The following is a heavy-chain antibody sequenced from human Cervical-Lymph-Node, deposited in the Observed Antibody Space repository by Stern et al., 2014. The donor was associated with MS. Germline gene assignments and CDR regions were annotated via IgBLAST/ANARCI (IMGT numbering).Heavy chain of an antibody. V-gene: IGHV3-7*01. Sequence: EVQLVESGGGLVQPGGSLRLSCAVSGFSFSNHWMTWVRQAPGQGLEWVANIRQDGSERYYGDSVKGRFTISRDNAEGSLYLQMNSLRVEDTAIYYCARGSSGWFPLYYFDDWGQGSLVTISS. CDR3: ARGSSGWFPLYYFDD. D-gene: IGHD6-13*01. CDR1: GFSFSNHW. CDR2: IRQDGSER. J-gene: IGHJ4*02.